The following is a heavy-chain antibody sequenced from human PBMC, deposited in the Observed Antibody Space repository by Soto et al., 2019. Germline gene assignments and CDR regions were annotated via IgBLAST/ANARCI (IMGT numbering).Heavy chain of an antibody. CDR1: GFIFSGSA. V-gene: IGHV3-73*01. CDR2: IRNKANSYET. D-gene: IGHD3-10*01. Sequence: GGSLRLSCAASGFIFSGSAFRWVRQASGKGPEWVGRIRNKANSYETAYSASVRGRFTISRDDSKNTAYLQMNSLKTEDTALYYCTRPSHDTSSYFQREAYYFDFWGPGTLVTVSS. J-gene: IGHJ4*02. CDR3: TRPSHDTSSYFQREAYYFDF.